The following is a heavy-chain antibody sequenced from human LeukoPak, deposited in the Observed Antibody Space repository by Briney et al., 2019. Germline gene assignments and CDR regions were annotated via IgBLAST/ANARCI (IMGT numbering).Heavy chain of an antibody. D-gene: IGHD3-22*01. CDR2: ISYDGSNK. Sequence: GGSLRLSCAASGFTFSSYGMHWVRQAPGKGLEWVAVISYDGSNKYYADSVKGRFTISRDNSKNTLYLQMNSLRAEDTAVYYCAKDSHGTGYYLDAFDIWGQGTMVTVSS. CDR3: AKDSHGTGYYLDAFDI. CDR1: GFTFSSYG. J-gene: IGHJ3*02. V-gene: IGHV3-30*18.